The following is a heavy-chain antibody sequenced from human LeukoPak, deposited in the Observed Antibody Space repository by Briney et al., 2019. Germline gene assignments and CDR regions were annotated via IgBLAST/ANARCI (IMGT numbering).Heavy chain of an antibody. V-gene: IGHV4-34*01. CDR2: INFSGYT. CDR1: GVSLGRYS. J-gene: IGHJ4*02. Sequence: PSETLSLTCAVSGVSLGRYSWTWLRQSPGKGLECIGEINFSGYTKYNPSLKSRVTMSVDTSKNQFSLKLASVTAADTAIYFCARVGSTPAKFDHWGQGTLVTVSS. CDR3: ARVGSTPAKFDH. D-gene: IGHD2-2*01.